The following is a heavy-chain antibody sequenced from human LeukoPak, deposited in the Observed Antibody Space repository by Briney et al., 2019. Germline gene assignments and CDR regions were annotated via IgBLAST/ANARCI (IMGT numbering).Heavy chain of an antibody. CDR1: GGTFSSYA. V-gene: IGHV1-69*13. J-gene: IGHJ5*02. Sequence: ASVKVSCKASGGTFSSYAISWVRQAPGQGLEWMGGIIPIFGTANYAQKFQGRVTITADESTSTAYMELSSLRSEDTAVYYCARGLEEEQQLVPGWFDPWGQGTLVTVSS. D-gene: IGHD6-13*01. CDR2: IIPIFGTA. CDR3: ARGLEEEQQLVPGWFDP.